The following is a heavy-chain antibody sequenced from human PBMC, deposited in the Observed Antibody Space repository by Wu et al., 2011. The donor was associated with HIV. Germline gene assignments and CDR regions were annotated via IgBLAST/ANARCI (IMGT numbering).Heavy chain of an antibody. CDR3: ACPPGKVVVPAAMDAYYYGMDV. J-gene: IGHJ6*02. Sequence: QVQLVQSGAEVKKPGASVKVSCKVSGYTLTELSMHWVRQAPGKGLEWMGGFDPEDGETIYAQKFQGRVTMTEDTSTDTAYMELSSLRSEDTAVYYCACPPGKVVVPAAMDAYYYGMDVWGQGTTVTVSS. CDR2: FDPEDGET. CDR1: GYTLTELS. V-gene: IGHV1-24*01. D-gene: IGHD2-2*01.